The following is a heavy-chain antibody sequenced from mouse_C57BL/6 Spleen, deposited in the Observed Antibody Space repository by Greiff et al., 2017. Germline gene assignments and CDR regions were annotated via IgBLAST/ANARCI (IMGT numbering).Heavy chain of an antibody. Sequence: EVKLVESGGGLVQPGGSLSLSCAASGFTFTDYSMSWVRQPPGKALEWLGFIRNKANGYTTEYSASVKGRFTISRDNSKSILYLQMNALRAEDSATYYCARYQSPYFFDYWGQGTTLTVSS. CDR3: ARYQSPYFFDY. V-gene: IGHV7-3*01. CDR2: IRNKANGYTT. J-gene: IGHJ2*01. CDR1: GFTFTDYS.